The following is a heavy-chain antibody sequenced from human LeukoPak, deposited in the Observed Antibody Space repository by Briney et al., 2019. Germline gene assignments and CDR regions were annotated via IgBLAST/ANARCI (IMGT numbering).Heavy chain of an antibody. Sequence: GASVKVSCKASGYTFTGYYINWMRQAPGEGLEWMGWMSPNSGDTSYAQKFQGRVTMTRDTPISIAYMELSRLRPDDTAVYYCARRRIDCSTTSCFVDYWGQGTLVTVSS. V-gene: IGHV1-2*02. CDR3: ARRRIDCSTTSCFVDY. J-gene: IGHJ4*02. CDR1: GYTFTGYY. D-gene: IGHD2-2*01. CDR2: MSPNSGDT.